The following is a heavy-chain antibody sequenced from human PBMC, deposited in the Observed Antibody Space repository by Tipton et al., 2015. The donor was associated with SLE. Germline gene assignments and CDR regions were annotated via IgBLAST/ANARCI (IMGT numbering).Heavy chain of an antibody. CDR1: GDSISSSSYY. CDR3: ARDRNYDFEF. Sequence: TLSLTCIVSGDSISSSSYYWGWIRQPPGKGLEWIGEINHSGSTNYNPSLKSRVTISVDTSKNQFSLKLSSVTAADTAIYYCARDRNYDFEFWGQGVRVTVSS. V-gene: IGHV4-39*07. CDR2: INHSGST. J-gene: IGHJ4*02. D-gene: IGHD3-3*01.